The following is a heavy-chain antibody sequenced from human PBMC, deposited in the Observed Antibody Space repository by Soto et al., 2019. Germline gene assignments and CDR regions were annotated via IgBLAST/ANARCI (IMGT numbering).Heavy chain of an antibody. CDR3: ATEDGVRDIALIPAAIEDMDV. V-gene: IGHV1-69*08. J-gene: IGHJ6*02. Sequence: QVQLVQSGAEVKKPGSSVKVSCKASGDTFSRNTITWVRQAPGQGLEWMGRIIPLFDIATYAQKFQGRVTITADKSTSTAYMELSSLRSEDTAVYYCATEDGVRDIALIPAAIEDMDVWGQGTTVTVSS. CDR1: GDTFSRNT. D-gene: IGHD2-2*01. CDR2: IIPLFDIA.